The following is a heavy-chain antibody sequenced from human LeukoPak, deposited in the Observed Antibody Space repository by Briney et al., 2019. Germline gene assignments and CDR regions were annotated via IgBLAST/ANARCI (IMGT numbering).Heavy chain of an antibody. CDR1: VSSNSVA. CDR3: ARGSSGWYYFDY. D-gene: IGHD6-19*01. Sequence: VSSNSVALGGRRIIKKKDLEWLGRTYYRSKWYIDYAVSVKSRITINLHTSKNQFSLQLNSVTPEDTAGYYCARGSSGWYYFDYWGQGTLVTVSS. CDR2: TYYRSKWYI. V-gene: IGHV6-1*01. J-gene: IGHJ4*02.